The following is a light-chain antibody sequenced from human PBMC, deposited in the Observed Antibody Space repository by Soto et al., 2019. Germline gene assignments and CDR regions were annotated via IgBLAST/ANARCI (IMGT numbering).Light chain of an antibody. Sequence: SRRERATLSCRASQSVSNNYLAWYQQKPGQAPRILIYGESNRATGIPARFSGSGPGTDLALSIGILAHQLFAFYDREGPRRAAGTFGEGTKVDIK. J-gene: IGKJ1*01. CDR1: QSVSNNY. CDR3: EGPRRAAGT. V-gene: IGKV3-20*02. CDR2: GES.